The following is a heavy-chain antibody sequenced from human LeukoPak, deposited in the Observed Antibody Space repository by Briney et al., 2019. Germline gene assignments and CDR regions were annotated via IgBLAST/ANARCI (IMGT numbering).Heavy chain of an antibody. D-gene: IGHD2-2*01. J-gene: IGHJ4*02. CDR2: IYPGDSDT. CDR1: GYSFTSYW. Sequence: GESLKISCKGSGYSFTSYWIGWVRQMPGKGLEWMGIIYPGDSDTRYSPSFQGQVTISADKSISTAYLQWSSLKASDTAMYSCGSRSPCSRPSCGANLDYGGQGTLVTVSS. CDR3: GSRSPCSRPSCGANLDY. V-gene: IGHV5-51*01.